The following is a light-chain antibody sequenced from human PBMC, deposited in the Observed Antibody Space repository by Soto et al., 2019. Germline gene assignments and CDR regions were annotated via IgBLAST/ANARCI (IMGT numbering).Light chain of an antibody. CDR3: SSYAGSNNVV. CDR1: SSDVGGYNY. CDR2: EVS. V-gene: IGLV2-8*01. Sequence: QSALTQPPSASGSPGQSVTISCTGTSSDVGGYNYVSWYQQHPGKAPKLMIYEVSKRPSGVPDRFSGSKSGNTASLTVSGLQAEDEGDYYCSSYAGSNNVVFGGGTKLTV. J-gene: IGLJ2*01.